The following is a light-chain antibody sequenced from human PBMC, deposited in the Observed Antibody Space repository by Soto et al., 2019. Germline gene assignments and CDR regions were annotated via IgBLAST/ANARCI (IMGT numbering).Light chain of an antibody. J-gene: IGKJ1*01. CDR1: QSVSSK. V-gene: IGKV3-15*01. Sequence: EIVMTQSPATLSVSPGVRATLSCRTSQSVSSKLAWYQQKPGQAPRLLIYGASTRATGMPARFSGSGSGTEFTLTISSLQSEDFAVDYCQQYNNWPPWTFGQGTKVEIK. CDR2: GAS. CDR3: QQYNNWPPWT.